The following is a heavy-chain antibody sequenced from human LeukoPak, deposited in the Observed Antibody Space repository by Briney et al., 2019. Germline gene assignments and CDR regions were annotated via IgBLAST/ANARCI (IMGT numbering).Heavy chain of an antibody. D-gene: IGHD3-9*01. CDR1: GYTFTSYD. V-gene: IGHV1-8*01. CDR2: MNPNSGNT. Sequence: ASVKVSCKASGYTFTSYDINWVRQATGQGLEWMGWMNPNSGNTGYAQKFQGRVTMTRTASISTAYMELSSLRSEDTAVYYCAVNYDILTGWDYWGQGTLVTVSS. CDR3: AVNYDILTGWDY. J-gene: IGHJ4*02.